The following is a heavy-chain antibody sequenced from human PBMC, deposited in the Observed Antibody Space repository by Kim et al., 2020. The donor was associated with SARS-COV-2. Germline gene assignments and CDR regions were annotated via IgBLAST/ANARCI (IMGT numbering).Heavy chain of an antibody. V-gene: IGHV4-4*07. CDR1: GGSISEYF. Sequence: SETLSLTCTVSGGSISEYFWCWLRQPPGKGLEWIGTISRTGSTNYKSSLKTRVTMSVDTSKNQFSLNLNSVIAAATAVYYCARGLHLKYFDWLWAVWCQG. J-gene: IGHJ3*01. CDR3: ARGLHLKYFDWLWAV. CDR2: ISRTGST. D-gene: IGHD3-9*01.